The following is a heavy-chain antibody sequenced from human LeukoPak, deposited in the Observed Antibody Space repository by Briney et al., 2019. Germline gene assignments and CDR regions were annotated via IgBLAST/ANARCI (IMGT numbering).Heavy chain of an antibody. V-gene: IGHV3-30*02. Sequence: GGSLRLSCAASGFTFSSYGMHWVRQAPGKGLEWVTFIRSDGSNKYYADSVKGRFTISRDNSENTVYLQVNSLRAEDTAVYYCAKDGRWARTYFYYYMDVWGKGTTVTVSS. J-gene: IGHJ6*03. CDR1: GFTFSSYG. CDR2: IRSDGSNK. CDR3: AKDGRWARTYFYYYMDV. D-gene: IGHD4-23*01.